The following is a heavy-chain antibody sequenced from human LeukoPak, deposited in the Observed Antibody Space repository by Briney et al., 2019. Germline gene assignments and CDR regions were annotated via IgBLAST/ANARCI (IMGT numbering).Heavy chain of an antibody. CDR1: GGSISSDY. CDR2: IFYSGST. V-gene: IGHV4-59*01. D-gene: IGHD5-24*01. J-gene: IGHJ4*02. CDR3: ARERRDGYNRAIDY. Sequence: SETLSLTCTVSGGSISSDYGSWGRQPPGKGLEWSGYIFYSGSTNYNPSLTSRVTISVDTSKNQFSLKLSSVTAADTAVYYCARERRDGYNRAIDYWGQGTLVTVSS.